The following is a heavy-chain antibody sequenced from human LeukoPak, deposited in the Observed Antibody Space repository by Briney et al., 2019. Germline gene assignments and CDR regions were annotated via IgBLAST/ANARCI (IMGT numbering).Heavy chain of an antibody. CDR2: ISYDGSNK. CDR1: GFTFSSYA. Sequence: GGSLRLSCAASGFTFSSYAMHWVRQAPGKGLEWVAVISYDGSNKYYADSVKGRFTISRDNSKNTLYLQMNSLRAEDTAVYYCAKDLQWELLRFYYGMDVWGQGTTVTVSS. D-gene: IGHD1-26*01. V-gene: IGHV3-30*04. CDR3: AKDLQWELLRFYYGMDV. J-gene: IGHJ6*02.